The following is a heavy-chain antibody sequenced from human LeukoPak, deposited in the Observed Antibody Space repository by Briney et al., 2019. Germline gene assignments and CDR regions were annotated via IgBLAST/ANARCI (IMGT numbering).Heavy chain of an antibody. J-gene: IGHJ4*02. D-gene: IGHD3-22*01. CDR2: MNPNSGNT. V-gene: IGHV1-8*02. Sequence: VASVKVSCKTSGFTFIIYGINWVRQATGQGLEWMGWMNPNSGNTGYAQKFQGRVTMTRNTSISTAYMELSSLRSEDTAVYYCARFEDDSSGYFGYWGQGTLVTVSS. CDR3: ARFEDDSSGYFGY. CDR1: GFTFIIYG.